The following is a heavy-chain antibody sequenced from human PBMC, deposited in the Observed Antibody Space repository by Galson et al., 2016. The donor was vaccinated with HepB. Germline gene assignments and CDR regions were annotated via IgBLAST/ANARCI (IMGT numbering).Heavy chain of an antibody. J-gene: IGHJ4*02. V-gene: IGHV3-74*01. CDR1: GFAFSSYW. Sequence: SLRLSCAASGFAFSSYWMYWVRQPPGKGLVWVSRINSDGSGRTYADSVKGRFTISRDNARNTLYLQMDSLRAEDTAVYYCARGGYDGYEIDYWGQGTLVSVSS. CDR2: INSDGSGR. CDR3: ARGGYDGYEIDY. D-gene: IGHD5-12*01.